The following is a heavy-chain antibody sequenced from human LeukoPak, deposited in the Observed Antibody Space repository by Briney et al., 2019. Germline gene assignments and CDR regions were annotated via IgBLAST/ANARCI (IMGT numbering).Heavy chain of an antibody. CDR2: IIPIFGTA. D-gene: IGHD2-15*01. V-gene: IGHV1-69*13. CDR1: GGTFSSYA. J-gene: IGHJ5*02. Sequence: SVKVSCKASGGTFSSYAISWVRQAPGQGLEWMGGIIPIFGTANYAQKFQGRVTITADESTSTAYMELSSLRSEDTAVYYCATTGYCSGGSCRLYWFDPWGQGTLVTVSS. CDR3: ATTGYCSGGSCRLYWFDP.